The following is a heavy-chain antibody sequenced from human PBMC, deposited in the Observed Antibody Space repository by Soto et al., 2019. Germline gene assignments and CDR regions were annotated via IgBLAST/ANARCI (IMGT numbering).Heavy chain of an antibody. J-gene: IGHJ4*02. CDR1: GYTLTELS. CDR2: VDPEDGET. Sequence: ASVKVSCKVSGYTLTELSMHWVRQAPGKGLEWMGGVDPEDGETIYAQKFQGRVTMTEDTSTDTAYMELSSLRSEDTAVYYCATTRYDYIWGSYRTLDYWGQGTLVTVSS. D-gene: IGHD3-16*02. CDR3: ATTRYDYIWGSYRTLDY. V-gene: IGHV1-24*01.